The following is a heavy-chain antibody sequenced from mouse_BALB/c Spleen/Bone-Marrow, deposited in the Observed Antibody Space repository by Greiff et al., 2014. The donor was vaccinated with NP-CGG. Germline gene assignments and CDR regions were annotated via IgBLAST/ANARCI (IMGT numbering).Heavy chain of an antibody. D-gene: IGHD2-14*01. V-gene: IGHV14-3*02. J-gene: IGHJ2*01. CDR1: GSNIKDTY. CDR3: ARYRLGTYFDY. CDR2: IDPANGNT. Sequence: EVQLQQSGAELVKPGASVKLSCTASGSNIKDTYMHWVKQRPEQGLEWIGRIDPANGNTKYDPKFQGKATITADTSSNIAYLQLSSLTSEDTAVYYCARYRLGTYFDYWGQGTTLTVSS.